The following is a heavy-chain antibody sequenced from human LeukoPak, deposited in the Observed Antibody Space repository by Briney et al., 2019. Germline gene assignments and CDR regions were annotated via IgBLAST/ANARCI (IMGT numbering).Heavy chain of an antibody. CDR2: IYSGGST. V-gene: IGHV4-4*07. D-gene: IGHD5-24*01. CDR3: ARVKETPTTFHYFDYYMDV. Sequence: SESLSLTCTVSGGSFTTHYWNWFRQPAGKGLEWIGRIYSGGSTNYKSSLKSRVIMSIDTSKRQLSLKLSSVTAADTAIYYCARVKETPTTFHYFDYYMDVWDKGTTVTVSS. J-gene: IGHJ6*03. CDR1: GGSFTTHY.